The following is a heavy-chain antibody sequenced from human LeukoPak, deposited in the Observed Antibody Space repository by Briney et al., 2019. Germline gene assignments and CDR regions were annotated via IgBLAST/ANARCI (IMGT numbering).Heavy chain of an antibody. CDR1: GGSISSSSYY. D-gene: IGHD3-22*01. V-gene: IGHV4-39*07. J-gene: IGHJ4*02. Sequence: PSETLSLTCTVSGGSISSSSYYWGWIRQPPGKGLEWIGSIYYSGSTYYNPSLKSRVTISVDTSKNQFSLKLSSVTAADTAVYYCARGPYYDSSGWGQGTMVTVSS. CDR3: ARGPYYDSSG. CDR2: IYYSGST.